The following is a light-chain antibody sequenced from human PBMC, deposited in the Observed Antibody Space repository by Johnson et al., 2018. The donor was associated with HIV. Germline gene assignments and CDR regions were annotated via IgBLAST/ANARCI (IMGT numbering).Light chain of an antibody. CDR1: SSNIGNNY. CDR2: DNN. V-gene: IGLV1-51*01. J-gene: IGLJ1*01. Sequence: QSVLTQPPSVSAAPGQKVTISCSGSSSNIGNNYVSWYQQLPGTAPKLLIYDNNKRPSGIPDRFSGSKSGTSATLGITGLQTGDEADYYCGTWDSSLSAYFFVTGTKVTV. CDR3: GTWDSSLSAYF.